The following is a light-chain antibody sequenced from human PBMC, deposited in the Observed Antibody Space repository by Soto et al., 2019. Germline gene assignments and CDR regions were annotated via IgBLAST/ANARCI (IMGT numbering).Light chain of an antibody. V-gene: IGKV1-5*01. CDR2: DAC. J-gene: IGKJ1*01. Sequence: DIQVTQSPSTLSASVGDRVTFTCRASQSISSWLAWYPQKPGRAPKLLIYDACTLEGGVPSRFSGSGSGTEFTLTISRLQPDDFATYYCQQYNTYPCTFGQGTKV. CDR3: QQYNTYPCT. CDR1: QSISSW.